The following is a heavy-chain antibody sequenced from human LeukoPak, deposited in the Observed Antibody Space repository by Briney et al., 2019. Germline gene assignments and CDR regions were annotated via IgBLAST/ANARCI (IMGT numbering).Heavy chain of an antibody. J-gene: IGHJ2*01. Sequence: ASVKVSCKASGGTFSSYAISWVRQAPGQGLDWMGRIIPILGIANYAQKFQGRVTITADKSTSTAYMELSSLRSEDTAVYYCARDRYGDYSGWYFDLWGRGTLVTVSS. CDR3: ARDRYGDYSGWYFDL. CDR1: GGTFSSYA. CDR2: IIPILGIA. V-gene: IGHV1-69*04. D-gene: IGHD4-17*01.